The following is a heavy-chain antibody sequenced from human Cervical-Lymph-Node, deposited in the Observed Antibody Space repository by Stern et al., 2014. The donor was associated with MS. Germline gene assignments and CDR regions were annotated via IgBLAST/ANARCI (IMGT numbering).Heavy chain of an antibody. J-gene: IGHJ4*02. D-gene: IGHD5-24*01. CDR3: ARGVGRWLHYDY. V-gene: IGHV3-33*01. CDR2: IHFDGVNK. CDR1: GFTFSTYG. Sequence: VQLVESGGGVVQPGRSLRLSCAASGFTFSTYGMHWVRQAPGKGLEWVAVIHFDGVNKYYADSVRGRFTISRDNPKNTLYLQMNSLRVDDTAVYYCARGVGRWLHYDYWGQGILVTVSS.